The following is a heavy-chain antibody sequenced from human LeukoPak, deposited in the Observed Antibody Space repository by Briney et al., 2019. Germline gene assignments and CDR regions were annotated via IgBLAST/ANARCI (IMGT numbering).Heavy chain of an antibody. CDR2: ISSSSSYI. J-gene: IGHJ4*02. Sequence: GGSLRLSCAASGFTFSSYSMNWVRQAPGKGLEWVSSISSSSSYIYYADSVKGRFTISSDNAKNSLYLQMNSLRAEDTAVYYCARVTEAPYYFDYWGQGTLVTVSS. CDR3: ARVTEAPYYFDY. CDR1: GFTFSSYS. V-gene: IGHV3-21*01.